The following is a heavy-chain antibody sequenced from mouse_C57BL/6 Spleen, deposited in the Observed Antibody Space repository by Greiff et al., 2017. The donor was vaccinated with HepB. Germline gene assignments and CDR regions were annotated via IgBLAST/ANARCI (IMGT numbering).Heavy chain of an antibody. V-gene: IGHV5-17*01. CDR1: GFTFSDYG. CDR3: ASGNYGSIFAY. D-gene: IGHD1-1*01. Sequence: EVKVVESGGGLVKPGGSLKLSCAASGFTFSDYGMHWVRQAPEKGLEWVAYISSGSSTIYYADTVKGRFTISRDNAKNTLFLQMTSLRSEDTAMYYCASGNYGSIFAYWGQGTLVTVSA. CDR2: ISSGSSTI. J-gene: IGHJ3*01.